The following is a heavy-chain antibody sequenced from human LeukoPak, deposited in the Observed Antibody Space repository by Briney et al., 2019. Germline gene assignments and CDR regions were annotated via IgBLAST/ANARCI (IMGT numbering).Heavy chain of an antibody. CDR1: GYTFTGYY. J-gene: IGHJ6*03. D-gene: IGHD2-2*01. CDR3: ARCLGYCSSTETGGYYYYMDV. Sequence: ASVKVSCKASGYTFTGYYMHWVRQAPGQGLEWMGWINPNSGGTNYAQKLQGRVTMTTDTSTSTAYMELRSLRSDDTAVYYCARCLGYCSSTETGGYYYYMDVWGKGTTVTISS. CDR2: INPNSGGT. V-gene: IGHV1-2*02.